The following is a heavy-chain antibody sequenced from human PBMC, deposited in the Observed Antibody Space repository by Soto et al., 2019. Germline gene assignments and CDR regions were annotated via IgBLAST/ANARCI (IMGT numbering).Heavy chain of an antibody. CDR3: ARSFYLDAFDI. CDR1: GFSFSGCF. V-gene: IGHV3-74*01. Sequence: PGGSLRLSCAASGFSFSGCFVHWVRQAPGKGLVWVSAINNDGSNTYYADSVKGRFTISRDNAKNTVYLQMNSLRAEDTAVYYCARSFYLDAFDIWGQGTMVTVSS. CDR2: INNDGSNT. J-gene: IGHJ3*02.